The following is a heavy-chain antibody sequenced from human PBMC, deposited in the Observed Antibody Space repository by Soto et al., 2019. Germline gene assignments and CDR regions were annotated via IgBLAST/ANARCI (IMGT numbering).Heavy chain of an antibody. D-gene: IGHD6-19*01. J-gene: IGHJ6*02. CDR2: INPNSGGT. Sequence: GASVKVSCKASGYTFTGYYMHWVRQAPGQGLEWMGWINPNSGGTNYAQKFQGWVTMTRDTSISTAYMELSRLRSDDTAVYYCARDLGAVAGMGGMYYYYYVLDVWGQGTTVTVSS. CDR3: ARDLGAVAGMGGMYYYYYVLDV. CDR1: GYTFTGYY. V-gene: IGHV1-2*04.